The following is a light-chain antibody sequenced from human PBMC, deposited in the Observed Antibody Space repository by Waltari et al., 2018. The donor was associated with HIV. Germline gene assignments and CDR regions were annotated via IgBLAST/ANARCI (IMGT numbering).Light chain of an antibody. V-gene: IGLV2-14*01. CDR1: SSDVGAYNF. CDR2: EGS. CDR3: SSSTSGDIVV. Sequence: QSALTQPASVSGSPGQSITISCTGTSSDVGAYNFVSWYQQHPGKAPKLIIYEGSNRPSVVSNRSGATTADKASFPTIGGQQTEDEADYYCSSSTSGDIVVFGVGTKVTVL. J-gene: IGLJ2*01.